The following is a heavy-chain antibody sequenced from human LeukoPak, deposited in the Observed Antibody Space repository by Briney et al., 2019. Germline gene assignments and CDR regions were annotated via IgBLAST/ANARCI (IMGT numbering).Heavy chain of an antibody. D-gene: IGHD5-18*01. CDR1: GGSFSGYY. CDR3: ARDSGGYSYGYGMDV. V-gene: IGHV4-34*01. CDR2: INHSGST. J-gene: IGHJ6*02. Sequence: PSETLSLTCAVYGGSFSGYYWSWIRHPPEKGQEWIGEINHSGSTNYNPSLKSRVTISVDTSKNQFSLKLSSVTAADTAVYYCARDSGGYSYGYGMDVWGQGTTVTVSS.